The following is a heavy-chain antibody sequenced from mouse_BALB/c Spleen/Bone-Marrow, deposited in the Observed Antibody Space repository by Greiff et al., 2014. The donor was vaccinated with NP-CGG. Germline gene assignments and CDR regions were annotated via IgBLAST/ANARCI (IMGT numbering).Heavy chain of an antibody. V-gene: IGHV1S81*02. D-gene: IGHD1-2*01. CDR3: TRSDYYGYGWYFDV. J-gene: IGHJ1*01. CDR2: INPSNDTP. CDR1: GYTFTNYF. Sequence: VQLQQSGAELVKPGASVKLSCRVSGYTFTNYFVYWVKQRPGQGLEWIGEINPSNDTPNFNEKFKSKATLTVDKSSSTAYMQHSSLTSEDAAVYYCTRSDYYGYGWYFDVWGAGTTVTVSS.